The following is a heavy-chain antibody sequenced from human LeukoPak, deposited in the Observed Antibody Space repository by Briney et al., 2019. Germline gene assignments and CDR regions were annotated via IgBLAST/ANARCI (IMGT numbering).Heavy chain of an antibody. CDR3: ARGLGELTDY. V-gene: IGHV3-30-3*01. CDR1: GFTFSSYA. CDR2: ISYDGSNK. J-gene: IGHJ4*02. D-gene: IGHD3-10*01. Sequence: PGGSLRLSCAASGFTFSSYAMHWVRQAPGKGLEWVAVISYDGSNKYYADSVKGRFTISRDNSKNTLYLQMNSLRAEDTAVYYCARGLGELTDYWGQGTLVTVSS.